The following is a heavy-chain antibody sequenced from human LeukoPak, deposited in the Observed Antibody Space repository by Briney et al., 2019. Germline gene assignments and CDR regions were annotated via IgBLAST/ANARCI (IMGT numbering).Heavy chain of an antibody. CDR3: ARDLFGEGGSIDY. J-gene: IGHJ4*02. Sequence: SETLSLTCAVYGGSFSGYYWSWIRQPPGKGLEWIGEINHSGSTNYNPSLKSRVTISVDTSKTQFSLKLSSVTAADTAAYYCARDLFGEGGSIDYWGQGTLVTVSS. D-gene: IGHD3-10*02. CDR2: INHSGST. CDR1: GGSFSGYY. V-gene: IGHV4-34*01.